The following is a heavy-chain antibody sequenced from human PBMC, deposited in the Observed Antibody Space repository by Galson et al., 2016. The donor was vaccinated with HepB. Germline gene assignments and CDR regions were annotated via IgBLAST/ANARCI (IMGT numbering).Heavy chain of an antibody. V-gene: IGHV1-46*01. Sequence: SVKVSCKASGYTFTSYYVHWVRQAPGQGLEWMGTINPSGGSTSYAQRFQGRVSMTRDTSTSTVYMELSSLRSEDTAVYYCATYSGNYRSLDYWGQGTLVTVSS. CDR2: INPSGGST. D-gene: IGHD1-26*01. CDR3: ATYSGNYRSLDY. J-gene: IGHJ4*02. CDR1: GYTFTSYY.